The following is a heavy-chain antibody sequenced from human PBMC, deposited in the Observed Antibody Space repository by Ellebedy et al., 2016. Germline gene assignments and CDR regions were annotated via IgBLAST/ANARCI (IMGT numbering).Heavy chain of an antibody. CDR1: GFNFNTFF. CDR3: RQGHYADL. Sequence: GESLKISXTASGFNFNTFFMSWVRQAPGKGLEWVSTISAGSDTTRLADSVKGRFTISRDSSKNSVYLRMNNLRLEDTAVSYCRQGHYADLWGQGTLVTVSS. CDR2: ISAGSDTT. J-gene: IGHJ4*02. V-gene: IGHV3-23*01. D-gene: IGHD4-17*01.